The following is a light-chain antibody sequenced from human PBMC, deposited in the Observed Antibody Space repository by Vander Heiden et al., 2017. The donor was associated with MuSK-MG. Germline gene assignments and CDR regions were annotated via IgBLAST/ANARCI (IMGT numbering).Light chain of an antibody. Sequence: QSVLTQPPSMSATPGQSVTISCSGSTSNIVKPYFYWYQQFPGAAPRLLIYKNNQRPSGVPDRFSGSKSGTSASLASGGVRSEDEADFYCATWDDSLTGHVVFGGGTKLTVL. CDR3: ATWDDSLTGHVV. CDR2: KNN. J-gene: IGLJ2*01. CDR1: TSNIVKPY. V-gene: IGLV1-47*01.